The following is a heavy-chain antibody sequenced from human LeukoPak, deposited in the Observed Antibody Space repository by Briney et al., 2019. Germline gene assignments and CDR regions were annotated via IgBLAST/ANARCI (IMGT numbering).Heavy chain of an antibody. CDR3: ARGALLWFGAKMEYYFDS. Sequence: SETLSLTCTVSGAYFTNYYWSFIRQPPGKGLEWIGFSSYNGNTNYNPSLKSRVTISVDMSKNQFSLRLKSVTAADTAVYYCARGALLWFGAKMEYYFDSWGQGTPLTVSS. V-gene: IGHV4-59*01. CDR1: GAYFTNYY. D-gene: IGHD3-10*01. J-gene: IGHJ4*02. CDR2: SSYNGNT.